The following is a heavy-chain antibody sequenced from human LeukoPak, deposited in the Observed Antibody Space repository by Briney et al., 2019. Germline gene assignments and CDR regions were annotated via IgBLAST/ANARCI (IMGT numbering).Heavy chain of an antibody. CDR1: GFTFSSYS. CDR2: TSRSGSYK. D-gene: IGHD1-26*01. Sequence: GGSLRLSCAASGFTFSSYSMNWVRQAPGKGLEWVSSTSRSGSYKYNADSVKGRFTISRDNAKNSLYLQMNSLTAEDTAVYYCARSTSGSYFFDYWGQGTLVTVSS. CDR3: ARSTSGSYFFDY. V-gene: IGHV3-21*01. J-gene: IGHJ4*02.